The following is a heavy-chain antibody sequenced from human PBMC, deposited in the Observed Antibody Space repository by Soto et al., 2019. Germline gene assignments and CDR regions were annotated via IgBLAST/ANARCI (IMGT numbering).Heavy chain of an antibody. D-gene: IGHD2-15*01. V-gene: IGHV3-23*01. CDR2: ISGTGGT. CDR1: GFTFSSHV. Sequence: EVQLWESGGGLVQPGGSLRLSCAVSGFTFSSHVMSWVRQAPGKGLEWVSAISGTGGTYYADSVKGRFTISRDNSKNALYLQMNNVRDEDTAVYYCAKDRRGAYCSGGICYSPDYWGQGTLVIVSS. CDR3: AKDRRGAYCSGGICYSPDY. J-gene: IGHJ4*02.